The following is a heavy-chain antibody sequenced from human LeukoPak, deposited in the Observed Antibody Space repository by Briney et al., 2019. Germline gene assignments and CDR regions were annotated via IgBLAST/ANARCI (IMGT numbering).Heavy chain of an antibody. Sequence: GGSLRLSCAASGFTFSSYAMSWVRQAPGKGLEWVSAISISGENTYYADSVKVRFTISRDTSRNTLYLQMHSLRDEDTAVYYCAILISTSSSRFSHYWGQGTLVTVCS. D-gene: IGHD6-6*01. CDR3: AILISTSSSRFSHY. V-gene: IGHV3-23*01. J-gene: IGHJ4*02. CDR1: GFTFSSYA. CDR2: ISISGENT.